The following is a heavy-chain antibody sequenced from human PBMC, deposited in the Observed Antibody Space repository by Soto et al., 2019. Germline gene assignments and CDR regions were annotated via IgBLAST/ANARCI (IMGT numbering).Heavy chain of an antibody. Sequence: ASVKVSCKASGYTFTSYGISWVRQAPGQGLEWMGWISAYNGNTNYAQKLQGRVTITADESTSTAYMELSSLRSEDTAVYYRARGPAMGPREYYYYGMDVWGQGTTVTVSS. D-gene: IGHD5-18*01. CDR2: ISAYNGNT. CDR3: ARGPAMGPREYYYYGMDV. V-gene: IGHV1-18*01. CDR1: GYTFTSYG. J-gene: IGHJ6*02.